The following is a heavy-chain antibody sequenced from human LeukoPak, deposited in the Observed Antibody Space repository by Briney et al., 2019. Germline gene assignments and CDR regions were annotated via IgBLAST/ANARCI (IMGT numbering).Heavy chain of an antibody. J-gene: IGHJ3*02. V-gene: IGHV4-4*09. Sequence: SETLSLTCTVSGGSISSYYWSWIRQPSGKGLEWIGYIYTSGSTNYNPSLKSRVTISVDTSKNQFSLKLSSVTAADTAVYYCARASPGPEGHAFDIWGQGTMVTVSS. CDR2: IYTSGST. CDR1: GGSISSYY. CDR3: ARASPGPEGHAFDI. D-gene: IGHD1-14*01.